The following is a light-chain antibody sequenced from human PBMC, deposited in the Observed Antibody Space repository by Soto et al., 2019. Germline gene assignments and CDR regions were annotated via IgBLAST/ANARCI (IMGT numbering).Light chain of an antibody. CDR2: RAS. V-gene: IGKV1-5*03. J-gene: IGKJ4*01. CDR1: QSLSDW. Sequence: DIQLTQSPSTLSASVGDRVTITWRASQSLSDWVAWYQQIPGTAHKLQIYRASSSEDGVPSRFSGNGYGTEFTLTISSLQPDDFATYYCQQYDTYPLPVGGRTEMEIK. CDR3: QQYDTYPLP.